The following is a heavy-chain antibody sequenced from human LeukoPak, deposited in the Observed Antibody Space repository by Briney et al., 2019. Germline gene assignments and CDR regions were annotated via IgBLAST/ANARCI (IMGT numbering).Heavy chain of an antibody. Sequence: ASVPDSCKASVCTFLGYFMHWVRPAPGRGLEWMGWINPNSGSTNYAQKFQGRVTMTRDTSISTAYMELSSMRSDDTAVYYCARGGIQLWFLVDYWGQGTLVTVSS. CDR1: VCTFLGYF. CDR3: ARGGIQLWFLVDY. D-gene: IGHD5-18*01. CDR2: INPNSGST. J-gene: IGHJ4*02. V-gene: IGHV1-2*02.